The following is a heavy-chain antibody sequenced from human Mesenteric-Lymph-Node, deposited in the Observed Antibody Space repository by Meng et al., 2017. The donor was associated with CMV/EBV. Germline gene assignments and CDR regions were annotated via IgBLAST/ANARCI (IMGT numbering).Heavy chain of an antibody. CDR2: IKQDGSEK. Sequence: GGSLRLSCAASEFTFSSYWMNWVRQAPGKGLEWVANIKQDGSEKDYVDSVKGRFTISRDNAKNSLYLQMNSLRAEDTALYYCARDPGYDILTGADYWGQGTLVTVSS. J-gene: IGHJ4*02. V-gene: IGHV3-7*03. D-gene: IGHD3-9*01. CDR1: EFTFSSYW. CDR3: ARDPGYDILTGADY.